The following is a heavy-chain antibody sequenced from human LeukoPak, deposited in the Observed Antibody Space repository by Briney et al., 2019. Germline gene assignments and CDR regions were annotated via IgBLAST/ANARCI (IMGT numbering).Heavy chain of an antibody. D-gene: IGHD3-9*01. CDR2: IYSSGKT. J-gene: IGHJ4*02. CDR1: GGTINNYY. V-gene: IGHV4-4*07. CDR3: ARTPQGDNYFDY. Sequence: SETLSLTCTVSGGTINNYYWTWIRQPAGKGLEWIGRIYSSGKTNYNPSLKSRVTMSVDTSNNQLSLMMTSVTAADTAVFYCARTPQGDNYFDYWGQGHLVTVSS.